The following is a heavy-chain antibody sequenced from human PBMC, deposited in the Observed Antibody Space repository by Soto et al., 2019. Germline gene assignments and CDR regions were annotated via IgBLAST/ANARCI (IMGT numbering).Heavy chain of an antibody. J-gene: IGHJ4*02. V-gene: IGHV1-3*01. CDR1: GYTFTSYA. CDR2: INAGNGNT. CDR3: TTDSDWNFMFDY. Sequence: ASVKVSCKASGYTFTSYAMHWVRQAPGQRLEWMGWINAGNGNTKYSQKFQGRVTITRDTSASTAYMELSSLKTEDTAVYYCTTDSDWNFMFDYWGQGTLVTVSS. D-gene: IGHD1-7*01.